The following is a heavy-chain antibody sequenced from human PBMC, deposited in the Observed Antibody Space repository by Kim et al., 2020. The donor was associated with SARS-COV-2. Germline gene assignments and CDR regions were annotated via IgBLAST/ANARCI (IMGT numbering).Heavy chain of an antibody. CDR1: GFTFSSYS. J-gene: IGHJ4*02. Sequence: GGSLRLSCAASGFTFSSYSMNWVRQAPGKGLEWVSSISSSSSYIYYADSVKGRFTISRDNAKNSLYLQMNSLRAEDTAVYYCARHMVRGVNWWDYWGQGTLGTDSS. V-gene: IGHV3-21*01. D-gene: IGHD3-10*01. CDR3: ARHMVRGVNWWDY. CDR2: ISSSSSYI.